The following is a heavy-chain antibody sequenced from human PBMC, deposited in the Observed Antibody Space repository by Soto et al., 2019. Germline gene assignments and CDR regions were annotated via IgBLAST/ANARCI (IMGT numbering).Heavy chain of an antibody. Sequence: EVQLVESGGGLVQPGGSLRLSCAASGFTVSSNYMSWVRQAPGKGLEWVSVIYSGGSTYYADSVKGRFTISRDNSKNTLYLQMNSLRAEDTAVYYCARGTNDYDSSGENRFDAFDIWGQGTMVTVSS. V-gene: IGHV3-66*01. CDR1: GFTVSSNY. J-gene: IGHJ3*02. D-gene: IGHD3-22*01. CDR3: ARGTNDYDSSGENRFDAFDI. CDR2: IYSGGST.